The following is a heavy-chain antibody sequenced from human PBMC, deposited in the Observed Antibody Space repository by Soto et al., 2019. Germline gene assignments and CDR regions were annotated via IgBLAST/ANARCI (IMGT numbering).Heavy chain of an antibody. CDR1: GYTFRSYA. CDR3: ARADGYNFDTWFDP. CDR2: INTGTGQR. J-gene: IGHJ5*02. Sequence: ASVNVSCKTSGYTFRSYAIHWVRQGPGHSLEWMGWINTGTGQRKYSQKMQGRVSLSTDTSAHTAYMELSGLTSADTAVYYCARADGYNFDTWFDPWGQGTLVTVSS. D-gene: IGHD1-1*01. V-gene: IGHV1-3*04.